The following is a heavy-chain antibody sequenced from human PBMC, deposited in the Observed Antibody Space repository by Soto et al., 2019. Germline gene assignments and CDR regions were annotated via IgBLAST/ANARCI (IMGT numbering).Heavy chain of an antibody. V-gene: IGHV1-18*01. D-gene: IGHD3-16*01. CDR2: INTYNGNT. J-gene: IGHJ6*02. Sequence: QVQLVQSGAEVKNPGASVKVSCKASGYTSTRYGIGWARQAPGQGLEWMGWINTYNGNTNYAQNVQGRVTLTTDTSTSTAYMELRILRSNDTAIYYCAMVDVYVTPSPQDVWGQGTTVIVSS. CDR3: AMVDVYVTPSPQDV. CDR1: GYTSTRYG.